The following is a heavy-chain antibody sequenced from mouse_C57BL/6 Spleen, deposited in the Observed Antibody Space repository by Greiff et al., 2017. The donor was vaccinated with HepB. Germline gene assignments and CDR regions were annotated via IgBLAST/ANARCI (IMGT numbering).Heavy chain of an antibody. CDR3: ARGDYGSSYWYFDV. CDR1: GYSITSGYY. V-gene: IGHV3-6*01. Sequence: ESGPGLVKPSQSLSLTCSVTGYSITSGYYWNWIRQFPGNKLEWMGYISYDGSNNYNPSLKNRISITRDTSKNKFYLKLNAVTTEDTATYYGARGDYGSSYWYFDVWGTGTTVTVSS. D-gene: IGHD1-1*01. J-gene: IGHJ1*03. CDR2: ISYDGSN.